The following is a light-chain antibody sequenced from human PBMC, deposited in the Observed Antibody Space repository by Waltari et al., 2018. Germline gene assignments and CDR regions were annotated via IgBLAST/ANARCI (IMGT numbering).Light chain of an antibody. Sequence: EIVLTQSPGTLSLSPGERATLSCRASQTVFNNLLAWYQQRPGQAPRLVMFEVSSRATGIPHRFSGSGSGTDFTLTITRLEPEDFAVYYCQQYGISPRTFGQGTKVELK. CDR2: EVS. CDR3: QQYGISPRT. J-gene: IGKJ1*01. V-gene: IGKV3-20*01. CDR1: QTVFNNL.